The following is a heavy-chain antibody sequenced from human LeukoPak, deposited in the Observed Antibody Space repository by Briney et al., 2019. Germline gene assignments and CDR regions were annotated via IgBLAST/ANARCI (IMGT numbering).Heavy chain of an antibody. V-gene: IGHV4-34*01. CDR2: INHSGST. CDR3: ARHGLKLLGAFDI. CDR1: GGSFSGYY. J-gene: IGHJ3*02. Sequence: SETLSLTCAVYGGSFSGYYWSWIRQPPGKGLEWIGEINHSGSTNYNPSLKSRVTISVDTSKNQFSLKLSSVTAADTAVYYCARHGLKLLGAFDIWGQGTKVTVSS. D-gene: IGHD1-26*01.